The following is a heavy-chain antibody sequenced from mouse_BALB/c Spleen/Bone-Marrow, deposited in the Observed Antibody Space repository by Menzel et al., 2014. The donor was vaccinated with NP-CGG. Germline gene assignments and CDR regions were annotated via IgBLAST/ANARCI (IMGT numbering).Heavy chain of an antibody. D-gene: IGHD2-14*01. CDR1: GYTFTSYW. CDR3: TIYYRSFAY. V-gene: IGHV1S127*01. J-gene: IGHJ3*01. Sequence: GAELVKPGASVKMSCKASGYTFTSYWMHWVKQRPGQGLEWIGVIDPSDSYTSYNQKFKGKATLTVDTSSSTAYMQLSSLTSEDSAVYYCTIYYRSFAYWGQGTLVTVSA. CDR2: IDPSDSYT.